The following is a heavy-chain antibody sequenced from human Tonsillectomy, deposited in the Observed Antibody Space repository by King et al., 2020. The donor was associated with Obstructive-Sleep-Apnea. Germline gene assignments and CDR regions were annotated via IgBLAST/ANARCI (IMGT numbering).Heavy chain of an antibody. J-gene: IGHJ4*02. CDR2: IFYSGST. D-gene: IGHD5-12*01. V-gene: IGHV4-28*01. CDR3: AALPGGGGYGGYFFDY. CDR1: GYSISSSNW. Sequence: VQLQESGPGLVKPSETLSLTCAVSGYSISSSNWWGWIRQPPGKGLEWIGYIFYSGSTYYNPSLKSRVTMSVDTSKNQFSLKLRSVTAVDTAVYYCAALPGGGGYGGYFFDYWGQGTLVTVFS.